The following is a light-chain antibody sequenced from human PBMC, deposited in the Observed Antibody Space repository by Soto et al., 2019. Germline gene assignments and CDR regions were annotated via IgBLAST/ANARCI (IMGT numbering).Light chain of an antibody. CDR3: MQRKEFPLT. CDR2: TLS. Sequence: DIVVTQTPLSLPVTPGEPASISCRSSQSLLDGADGNTYLDWYLQKPGQSPQLLIHTLSHRASGVPDRFSGSASGTDFTLKISRVEAEDVGIYYCMQRKEFPLTFGGGTKV. CDR1: QSLLDGADGNTY. V-gene: IGKV2-40*01. J-gene: IGKJ4*01.